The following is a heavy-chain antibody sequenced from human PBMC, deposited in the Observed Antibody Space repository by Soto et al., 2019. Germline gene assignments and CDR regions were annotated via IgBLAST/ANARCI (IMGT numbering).Heavy chain of an antibody. CDR1: GDSVSSNSAA. V-gene: IGHV6-1*01. J-gene: IGHJ6*03. D-gene: IGHD2-2*01. CDR3: ARYRSVLRHYYYYIDV. CDR2: TYYRSKWYN. Sequence: SQTLSLTCAISGDSVSSNSAAWNWIRQSPSRGLEWLGRTYYRSKWYNDYAVSVRSRITINPDTSKNQFSLQLNSVTPEDTAVDYCARYRSVLRHYYYYIDVWGKGTTVTVSS.